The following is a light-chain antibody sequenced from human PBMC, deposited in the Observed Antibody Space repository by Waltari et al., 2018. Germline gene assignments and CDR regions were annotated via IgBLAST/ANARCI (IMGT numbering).Light chain of an antibody. J-gene: IGLJ3*02. Sequence: QSVLTQPPSASGTPGQRVTISCSGSNSNIGRNSVNWYQQLPETAPKLLIYTDEQRPLGVPYRFSGSKSGTSASLAISGLQSEDESDYHCATWDNSLNGWVFGGGTKVTVL. CDR3: ATWDNSLNGWV. V-gene: IGLV1-44*01. CDR1: NSNIGRNS. CDR2: TDE.